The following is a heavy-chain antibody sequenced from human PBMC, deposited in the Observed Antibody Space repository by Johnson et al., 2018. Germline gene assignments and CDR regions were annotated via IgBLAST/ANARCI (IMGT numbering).Heavy chain of an antibody. V-gene: IGHV3-33*01. D-gene: IGHD2-8*01. J-gene: IGHJ3*02. CDR1: GFTFSSYA. CDR2: IWYDGSNK. CDR3: ARSYCTNGLCDSFDS. Sequence: VQLVEAGGGVVQPGRSLRLSCAASGFTFSSYAMHWVRQAPGKGLEWVAVIWYDGSNKYYAATVKGRFTISRANSNNTLYLQKNSLSAEDTAVYSCARSYCTNGLCDSFDSWGQGTMVTVSS.